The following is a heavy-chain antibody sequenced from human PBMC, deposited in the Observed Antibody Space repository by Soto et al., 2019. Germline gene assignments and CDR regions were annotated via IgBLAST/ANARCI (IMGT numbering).Heavy chain of an antibody. Sequence: PSETLSLTCAVYGGSFSGYYWSWIRQPPGKGLEWIGEINHSGSTNYNPSLKSRVTISVDTSKNQFSLKLSSVTAADTAVYYCARDPHYSSSWPDYYYYYGLDVWGQGTTVTVSS. CDR2: INHSGST. D-gene: IGHD6-13*01. J-gene: IGHJ6*02. CDR1: GGSFSGYY. CDR3: ARDPHYSSSWPDYYYYYGLDV. V-gene: IGHV4-34*01.